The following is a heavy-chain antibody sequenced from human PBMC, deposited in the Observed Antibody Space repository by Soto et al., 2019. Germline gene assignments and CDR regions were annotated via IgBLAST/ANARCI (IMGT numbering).Heavy chain of an antibody. CDR1: VFTVSSYP. CDR3: TKEGLFWSGSFDS. D-gene: IGHD3-3*01. Sequence: GALRLSAAASVFTVSSYPMHWVRQAPGKGLEWVAIVSYDGITKYADSVKGRFTISRDNSNNTLFLQMNSLRTEDTAVYYCTKEGLFWSGSFDSWGQGTLVTVSS. J-gene: IGHJ4*02. CDR2: VSYDGITK. V-gene: IGHV3-30-3*02.